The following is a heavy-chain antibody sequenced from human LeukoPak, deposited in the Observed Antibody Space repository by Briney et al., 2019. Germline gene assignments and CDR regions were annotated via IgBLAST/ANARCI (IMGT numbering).Heavy chain of an antibody. CDR1: GFTFISYT. CDR2: ISSSSSTI. CDR3: ARGGGDMTWLLHYHFDC. Sequence: GGSLRLSCAASGFTFISYTVNWGRQAPGKGLEWVSYISSSSSTIYYADSVKGRFTIFRDNAKNSLYLQMNSLRAEDTAVYYCARGGGDMTWLLHYHFDCLRQGMLNTVYS. D-gene: IGHD3-22*01. V-gene: IGHV3-48*01. J-gene: IGHJ4*02.